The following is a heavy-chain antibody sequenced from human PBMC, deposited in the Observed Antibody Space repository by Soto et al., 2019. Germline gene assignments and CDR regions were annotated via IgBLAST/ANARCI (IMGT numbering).Heavy chain of an antibody. V-gene: IGHV3-66*04. Sequence: KELERVSVIYSGGSKYYAYSVKGRFTIARDNSKNTLYLQMNSLRAEDTAVYYFSIPPNHAIPACVSVSAVLLNRSTDL. CDR3: SIPPNHAIPACVSVSAVLLNRSTDL. J-gene: IGHJ2*01. CDR2: IYSGGSK. D-gene: IGHD2-2*01.